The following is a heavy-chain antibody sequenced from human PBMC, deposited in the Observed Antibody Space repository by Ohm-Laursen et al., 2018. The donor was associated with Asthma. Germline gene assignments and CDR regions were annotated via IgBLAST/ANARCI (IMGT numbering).Heavy chain of an antibody. CDR3: ARGNVEGLL. J-gene: IGHJ4*02. CDR2: LFPDGRRT. Sequence: SLRLSCAASGFTLGGYFMHWVRHGPGEGLLWISHLFPDGRRTNYADAVKGRFTFSRDDAQNTVYLQMHSLRVDDTAVYFCARGNVEGLLWGQGTLVTVSS. V-gene: IGHV3-74*01. CDR1: GFTLGGYF.